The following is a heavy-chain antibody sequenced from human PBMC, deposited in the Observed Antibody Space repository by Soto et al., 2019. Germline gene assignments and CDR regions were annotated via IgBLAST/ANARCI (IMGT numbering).Heavy chain of an antibody. CDR3: ARVIGYYYHTDV. Sequence: QVQLVQSGGEVKKPGASVKVSCKASGYTFTTYDLSWVRQAPGQGLEWMGWISAYNGNTNYAQNLQGRVTMTTDTSTSTAYMELRSLRSDDTAVYYCARVIGYYYHTDVWGQGTTVTVSS. CDR2: ISAYNGNT. V-gene: IGHV1-18*01. D-gene: IGHD3-22*01. J-gene: IGHJ6*02. CDR1: GYTFTTYD.